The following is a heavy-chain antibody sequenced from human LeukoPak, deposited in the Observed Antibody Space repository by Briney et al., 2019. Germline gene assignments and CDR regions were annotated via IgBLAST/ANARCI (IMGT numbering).Heavy chain of an antibody. V-gene: IGHV1-46*01. D-gene: IGHD3-3*01. J-gene: IGHJ5*02. Sequence: ASVPVSCKASGYTFTSYYMHWVRQAPGQGLEWMGIINPSGCSTSYAQKFQGRVTMTRDMSTSTVYMELSSLRSEDTAVYYCARGTLTYYDFWSGPSQKFDPWGQGTLVTVSS. CDR1: GYTFTSYY. CDR3: ARGTLTYYDFWSGPSQKFDP. CDR2: INPSGCST.